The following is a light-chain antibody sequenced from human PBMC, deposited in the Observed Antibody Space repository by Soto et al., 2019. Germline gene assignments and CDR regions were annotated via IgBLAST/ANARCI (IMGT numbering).Light chain of an antibody. J-gene: IGLJ3*02. CDR1: SSNFGGNT. CDR3: AAWDDSLNGWV. CDR2: SNN. V-gene: IGLV1-44*01. Sequence: QSVLIQPASASGTPGQRVIISCSGSSSNFGGNTANWYQQFPGTAPKVLIYSNNQRPSGVPDRFSGSKSGTSASLAISGLQSEDEADYYCAAWDDSLNGWVFGGGTKLTVL.